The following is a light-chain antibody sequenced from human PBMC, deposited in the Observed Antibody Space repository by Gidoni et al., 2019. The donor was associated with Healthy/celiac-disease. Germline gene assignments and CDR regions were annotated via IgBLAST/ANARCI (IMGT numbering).Light chain of an antibody. V-gene: IGKV3-11*01. CDR1: QSVSSS. Sequence: EIVLTQSPATLSLSPGERATLSCRASQSVSSSLSWYQQTPCQAPRLLIYDASNRATGIPARFSGSGSGTDFTLTIRSLEPEDFAVYYCQQRSNWPITFGQGTRLEIK. CDR2: DAS. J-gene: IGKJ5*01. CDR3: QQRSNWPIT.